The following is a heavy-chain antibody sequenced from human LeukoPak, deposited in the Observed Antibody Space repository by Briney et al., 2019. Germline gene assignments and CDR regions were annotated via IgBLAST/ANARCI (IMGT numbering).Heavy chain of an antibody. Sequence: SETLSLTCTVSGGSISSSSYYWGWIRQPPGKGLEWIGSIYYSGSTYYNPSLKSRVTISVDTSKNQFSLKLSSVTAADTAVYYCARQPKAPLLWFGESHALVDYWGQGTLVTVSS. D-gene: IGHD3-10*01. J-gene: IGHJ4*02. CDR1: GGSISSSSYY. CDR2: IYYSGST. V-gene: IGHV4-39*01. CDR3: ARQPKAPLLWFGESHALVDY.